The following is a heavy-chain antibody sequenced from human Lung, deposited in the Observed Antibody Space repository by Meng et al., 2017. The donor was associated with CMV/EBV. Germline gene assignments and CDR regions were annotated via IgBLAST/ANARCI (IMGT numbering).Heavy chain of an antibody. CDR3: ARTRIEVEPDGRKIKYYNYGMDV. Sequence: ASVKVSCKASGYMFTTYDINWVRQATGQGLEWMGWMNPNSGNTGYAQKFQGRVTLTRVTSISTAYMELISLTSDDTAVYYCARTRIEVEPDGRKIKYYNYGMDVWGQGTXVTVSS. J-gene: IGHJ6*02. CDR2: MNPNSGNT. V-gene: IGHV1-8*01. D-gene: IGHD2-2*01. CDR1: GYMFTTYD.